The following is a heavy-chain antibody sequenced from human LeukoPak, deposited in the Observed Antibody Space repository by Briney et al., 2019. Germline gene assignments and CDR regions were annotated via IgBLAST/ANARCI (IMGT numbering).Heavy chain of an antibody. J-gene: IGHJ4*02. Sequence: LPGGSLRLSCATSGFTFRSYWMHWVRQAPGKGLVWVSRINTDGSSTSYADSVKGRFTISRDNAKNTLYLQMNSLRAEDTAVYYCARGTYNWNTVHFDYWGQGTLVTVSS. CDR1: GFTFRSYW. V-gene: IGHV3-74*01. CDR3: ARGTYNWNTVHFDY. CDR2: INTDGSST. D-gene: IGHD1/OR15-1a*01.